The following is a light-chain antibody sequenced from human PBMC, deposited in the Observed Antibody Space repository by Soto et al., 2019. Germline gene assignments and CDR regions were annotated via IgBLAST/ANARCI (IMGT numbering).Light chain of an antibody. CDR2: GAT. V-gene: IGKV3-20*01. CDR1: QTIYSSY. Sequence: VLTQSPGTLSLSPGERATLYCRASQTIYSSYLAWYHQKPGQAPRLLIYGATVRATGIPDRFSGSGSGTDFTLTISRLEPEDFAVYYCQQYGSSLPGTFGGGTKVEIK. CDR3: QQYGSSLPGT. J-gene: IGKJ4*02.